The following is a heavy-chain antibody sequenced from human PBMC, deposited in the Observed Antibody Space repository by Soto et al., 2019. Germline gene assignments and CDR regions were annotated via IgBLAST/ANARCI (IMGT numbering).Heavy chain of an antibody. CDR2: IYYSGST. Sequence: LSLTCSVSGGSISSVGHYWAWIRQQPGKGLEWIGYIYYSGSTDYNPSLKSRVTISVDRSKNQFSLNLSSVTAADTAIYYCARESGGYDSSTRYGLDVWGQGTTVTVSS. J-gene: IGHJ6*02. D-gene: IGHD6-25*01. CDR1: GGSISSVGHY. CDR3: ARESGGYDSSTRYGLDV. V-gene: IGHV4-31*03.